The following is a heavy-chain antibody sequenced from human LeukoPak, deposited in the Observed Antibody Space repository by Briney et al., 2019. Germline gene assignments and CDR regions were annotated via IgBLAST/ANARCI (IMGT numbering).Heavy chain of an antibody. CDR2: IYNSGST. V-gene: IGHV4-4*07. J-gene: IGHJ4*02. D-gene: IGHD6-13*01. Sequence: SETLSLTCTVSGGSISSYYWSWIRQPAGRGLEWIGHIYNSGSTNYNPSLKGRVTMSVATSKNQFSLHLSSVTAADTAVYYCARSAFLVTAPGLYYFDYWGQGTLVAVSS. CDR3: ARSAFLVTAPGLYYFDY. CDR1: GGSISSYY.